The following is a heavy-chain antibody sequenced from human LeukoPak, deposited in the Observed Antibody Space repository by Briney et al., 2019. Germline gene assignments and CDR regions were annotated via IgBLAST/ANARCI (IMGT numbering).Heavy chain of an antibody. J-gene: IGHJ4*02. CDR2: ISSSGSTI. D-gene: IGHD2-15*01. V-gene: IGHV3-48*03. Sequence: GSLRLSCAASGFPFSSYEMSRVRQAPGKGLEWGSYISSSGSTIYYADPVKGRFTISRDNAKNKLYLQVNSLRTEDTAVYYCARDLQVAGLAGVGYWGQGTLVTVSS. CDR3: ARDLQVAGLAGVGY. CDR1: GFPFSSYE.